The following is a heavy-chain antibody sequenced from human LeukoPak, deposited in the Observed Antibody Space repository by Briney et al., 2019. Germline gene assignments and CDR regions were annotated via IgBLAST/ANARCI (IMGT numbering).Heavy chain of an antibody. J-gene: IGHJ3*01. CDR2: INPNSGGT. D-gene: IGHD6-13*01. V-gene: IGHV1-2*02. CDR1: GYTFTGYY. CDR3: ARGNSITATEFVGVDF. Sequence: ASVKVSCKASGYTFTGYYMHWVRQAPGQGLEWMGWINPNSGGTNYAQKFQGRVTMTRDTSISTAYMELSGLRSDDTAMYYCARGNSITATEFVGVDFWGQGTMVTVSS.